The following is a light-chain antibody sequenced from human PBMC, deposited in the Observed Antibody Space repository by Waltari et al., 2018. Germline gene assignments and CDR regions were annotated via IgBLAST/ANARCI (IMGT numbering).Light chain of an antibody. CDR1: SSALGRCIY. Sequence: QSAPAQPASASGPPGQSVTIPCPGTSSALGRCIYASWYHQHPGNAPTLIIYEVSTRPSGVSDRFSASKSGNTASLTVSGLQAADEADYYCSSYAGSNNWKVFGGGTKLTVL. V-gene: IGLV2-8*01. CDR2: EVS. CDR3: SSYAGSNNWKV. J-gene: IGLJ2*01.